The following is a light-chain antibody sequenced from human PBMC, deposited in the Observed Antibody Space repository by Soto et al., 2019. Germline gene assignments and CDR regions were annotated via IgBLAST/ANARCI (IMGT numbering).Light chain of an antibody. J-gene: IGKJ1*01. Sequence: DVQIDQSPSTLSASEGDTVTITCRASQSISTRLAWYQQKAGTAPKVLIYDASRLESGVPSRISGSGSGTEFTLTISRLQPDDFASYYCQHYDSYSWTFGQGTKVDI. CDR2: DAS. CDR3: QHYDSYSWT. CDR1: QSISTR. V-gene: IGKV1-5*01.